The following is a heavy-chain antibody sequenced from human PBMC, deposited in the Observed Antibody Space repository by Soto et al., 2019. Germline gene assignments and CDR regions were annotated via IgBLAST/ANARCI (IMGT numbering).Heavy chain of an antibody. V-gene: IGHV1-69*13. CDR2: IIPIFGTA. J-gene: IGHJ5*02. CDR1: GGTFSSYA. Sequence: GASVKVSCKASGGTFSSYAISWVRQAPGQGLEWMGGIIPIFGTANYAQKFQGRVTITADESTSTAYMELSSLRSDDTAVYYCARVAPRTSTSFDPWGQGTLVTVSS. CDR3: ARVAPRTSTSFDP.